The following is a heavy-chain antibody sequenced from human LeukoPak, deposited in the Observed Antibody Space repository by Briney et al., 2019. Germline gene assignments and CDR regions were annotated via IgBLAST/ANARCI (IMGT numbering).Heavy chain of an antibody. CDR3: ARHRYSGYDSDRFDP. D-gene: IGHD5-12*01. Sequence: PSETLSLTCTVSGGSISSSSYYWGWIRQPPGKGLEWIGYIYYSGSTNYNPSLKSRVTISVDTSKNQISLKLSSVTAADTAVYYCARHRYSGYDSDRFDPWGQGTLVTVSS. CDR1: GGSISSSSYY. V-gene: IGHV4-61*05. CDR2: IYYSGST. J-gene: IGHJ5*02.